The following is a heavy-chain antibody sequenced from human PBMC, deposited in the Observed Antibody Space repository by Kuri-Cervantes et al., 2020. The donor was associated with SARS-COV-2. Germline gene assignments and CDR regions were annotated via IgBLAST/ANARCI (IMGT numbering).Heavy chain of an antibody. V-gene: IGHV3-30*18. D-gene: IGHD4/OR15-4a*01. J-gene: IGHJ4*02. Sequence: GESLKISCAASGFNFSRTDMHWVRQAPGKGLEWVAVISHDGKNKKCIASGKGRFTISRDNSQNTLYLHMKSLRSEDTAMYYCAKDRVGAQDFWGQGNLVNVSS. CDR3: AKDRVGAQDF. CDR1: GFNFSRTD. CDR2: ISHDGKNK.